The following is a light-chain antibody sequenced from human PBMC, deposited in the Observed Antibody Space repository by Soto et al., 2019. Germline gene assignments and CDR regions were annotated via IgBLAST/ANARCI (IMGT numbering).Light chain of an antibody. V-gene: IGLV2-11*01. CDR2: DVS. CDR3: CSYVGGYSYV. Sequence: QSALTQPRSVSGSPGQSVTVSCIGTSSDVGDYNSVSWYQQHPGKAPKLMIYDVSKRPSGVPDRFSGSKSGNTASLTISGIQAEDEADYYCCSYVGGYSYVFGIGTKVTVL. CDR1: SSDVGDYNS. J-gene: IGLJ1*01.